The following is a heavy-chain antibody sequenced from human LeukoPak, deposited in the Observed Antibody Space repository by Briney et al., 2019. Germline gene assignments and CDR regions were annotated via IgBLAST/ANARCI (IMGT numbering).Heavy chain of an antibody. CDR1: GFTFSRYW. V-gene: IGHV3-7*03. CDR3: ARDRYVSSI. D-gene: IGHD5-12*01. J-gene: IGHJ3*02. CDR2: IKQDGSEK. Sequence: GGSLRLSCAASGFTFSRYWMSWVRQAPGKGLEWVANIKQDGSEKYYVDSVKGRFSISRDNAKNSLYLQMNSLRAEDTAMYHCARDRYVSSIWGQGTMVTVSS.